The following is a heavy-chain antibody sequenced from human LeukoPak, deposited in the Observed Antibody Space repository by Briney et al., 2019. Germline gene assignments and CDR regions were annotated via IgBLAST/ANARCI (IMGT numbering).Heavy chain of an antibody. Sequence: ASVKVSCKASGYTFTSYGISWVRQAPGQGLEWMGWISAYNGNTNYAQKRQGRVTMTTDTSTSTAYMELRSLRSDDTAVYYCARAQHIVVVTAPYYYYYYMDVWGKGTTVTISS. V-gene: IGHV1-18*01. CDR3: ARAQHIVVVTAPYYYYYYMDV. J-gene: IGHJ6*03. CDR2: ISAYNGNT. D-gene: IGHD2-21*02. CDR1: GYTFTSYG.